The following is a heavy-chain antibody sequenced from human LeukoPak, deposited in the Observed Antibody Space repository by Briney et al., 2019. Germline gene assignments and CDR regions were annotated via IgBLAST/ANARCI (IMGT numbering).Heavy chain of an antibody. J-gene: IGHJ4*02. D-gene: IGHD1-26*01. CDR3: VRVKSGSISDS. CDR2: ISYSGST. Sequence: SETLSLTCTVSGSSISSSNYYWGWIRQPPGKGLEWIATISYSGSTYYNASVKSRVTISRDTSKNQFSLSLNSVTAADTAVYYCVRVKSGSISDSWGQGTLVTVSS. V-gene: IGHV4-39*07. CDR1: GSSISSSNYY.